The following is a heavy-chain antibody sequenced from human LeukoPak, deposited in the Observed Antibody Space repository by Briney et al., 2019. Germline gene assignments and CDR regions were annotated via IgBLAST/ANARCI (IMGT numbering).Heavy chain of an antibody. CDR2: ISSSGTTI. J-gene: IGHJ4*02. CDR1: GFTFSSSE. CDR3: ARDKSVGATPFDY. Sequence: GGSLRLSCAASGFTFSSSEMNWVRQAPGKGLEWVSYISSSGTTIYYADAVKGRFTTSRDNAKNSLYLQMNSLRAEDTAVYYCARDKSVGATPFDYWGQGTLVTVSS. V-gene: IGHV3-48*03. D-gene: IGHD1-26*01.